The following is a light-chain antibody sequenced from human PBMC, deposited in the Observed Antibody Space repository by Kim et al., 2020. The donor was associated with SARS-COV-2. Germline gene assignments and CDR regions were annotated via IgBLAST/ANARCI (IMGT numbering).Light chain of an antibody. V-gene: IGKV3-11*01. Sequence: PGERATLSCRASQSVSSYLAWYQQKPGQAPRLLIYDASNRATGIPARFSGSGSGTDFTLTISTLEPEDFAVYYCQHRSNWPLTFGGGTKVDIK. CDR2: DAS. CDR3: QHRSNWPLT. CDR1: QSVSSY. J-gene: IGKJ4*01.